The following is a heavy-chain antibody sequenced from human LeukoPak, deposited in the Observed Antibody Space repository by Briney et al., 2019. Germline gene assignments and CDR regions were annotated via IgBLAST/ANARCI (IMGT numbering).Heavy chain of an antibody. Sequence: GASVKVSCKSSGYTFTSYGYSWVRQAPGQGLEWMGWINPNSGGTNYAQKFQGRVTMTRDTSISTAYMELSRLRSDDTAVYYCARASYYYDSSGYPGYYFDYWGQGTLVTVSS. J-gene: IGHJ4*02. D-gene: IGHD3-22*01. CDR3: ARASYYYDSSGYPGYYFDY. CDR1: GYTFTSYG. V-gene: IGHV1-2*02. CDR2: INPNSGGT.